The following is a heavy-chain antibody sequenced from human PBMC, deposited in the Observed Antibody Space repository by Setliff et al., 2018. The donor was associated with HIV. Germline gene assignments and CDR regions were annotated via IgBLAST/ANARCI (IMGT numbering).Heavy chain of an antibody. Sequence: ASVKVSCKSSGGTFTSHVFSWVRQAPGQGLQWMGGIIPMRNIAKYAQQFQDRVTMTADKSTTTAYMELRSLTSEDTAIYYCATGWSEDPTLLQVEYFQHWGQGTLVTVSS. V-gene: IGHV1-69*10. CDR2: IIPMRNIA. CDR1: GGTFTSHV. J-gene: IGHJ1*01. D-gene: IGHD1-1*01. CDR3: ATGWSEDPTLLQVEYFQH.